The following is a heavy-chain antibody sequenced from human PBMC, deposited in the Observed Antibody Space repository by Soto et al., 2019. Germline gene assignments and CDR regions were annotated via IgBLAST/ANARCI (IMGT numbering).Heavy chain of an antibody. J-gene: IGHJ5*02. CDR2: ISYDGSNK. V-gene: IGHV3-30*18. CDR3: ANDYYDSSGYYRWFDP. Sequence: QVQLVESGGGVVQPGRSLRLSCAASGFTFSSYGMHWVRQAPGKGLEWVAVISYDGSNKYYADSVKGRFTISRDNSKNTLYLQMNSLRAQDTAVYYCANDYYDSSGYYRWFDPRGQGTLVTVSS. CDR1: GFTFSSYG. D-gene: IGHD3-22*01.